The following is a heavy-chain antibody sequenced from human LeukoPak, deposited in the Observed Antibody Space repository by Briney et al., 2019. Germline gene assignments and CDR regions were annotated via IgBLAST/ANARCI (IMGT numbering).Heavy chain of an antibody. D-gene: IGHD2-2*01. CDR1: GFTFSSYG. J-gene: IGHJ2*01. CDR3: AKKRVITTPAAIDWYFDL. V-gene: IGHV3-30*18. CDR2: ISHDGSNE. Sequence: PGRSLRLSCAASGFTFSSYGMHWVRQAPGKGLEWVAVISHDGSNEYCADSVKGRFTISRDNSKNTLYLQMNSLRAEDTAVYYCAKKRVITTPAAIDWYFDLWGRGTLLTVSS.